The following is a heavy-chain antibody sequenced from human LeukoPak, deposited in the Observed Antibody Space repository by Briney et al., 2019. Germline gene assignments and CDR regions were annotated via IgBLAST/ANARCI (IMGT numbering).Heavy chain of an antibody. D-gene: IGHD6-13*01. CDR2: INHSGST. V-gene: IGHV4-34*01. CDR1: VGSLSGYY. Sequence: SETLSLTCAVYVGSLSGYYWSWIRQPPGKGLEWIGEINHSGSTYYNPSLKSRVTISVDTSKNQFSLKLSSVTAADTAVYYCARHAQQLVRYYYGMDVWGQGTTVTVSS. CDR3: ARHAQQLVRYYYGMDV. J-gene: IGHJ6*02.